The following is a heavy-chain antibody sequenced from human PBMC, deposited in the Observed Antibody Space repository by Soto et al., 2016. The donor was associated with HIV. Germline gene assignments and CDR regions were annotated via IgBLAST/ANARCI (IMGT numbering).Heavy chain of an antibody. D-gene: IGHD1-26*01. CDR1: GFSFSTYA. CDR2: ISGSGSST. Sequence: EVQLLESGGGLVQPGGSLRLSCAASGFSFSTYAMSWVRQAPGKGLEWVASISGSGSSTYYADSVKGRFTISRDNSKNTLYLQMNSLRAEDTAVYYCTKDLPGQPVGARGRDYFDYWGQGTLVTVSS. CDR3: TKDLPGQPVGARGRDYFDY. J-gene: IGHJ4*02. V-gene: IGHV3-23*01.